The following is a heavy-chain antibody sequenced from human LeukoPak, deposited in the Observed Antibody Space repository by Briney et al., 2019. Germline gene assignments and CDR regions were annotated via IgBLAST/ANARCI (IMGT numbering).Heavy chain of an antibody. CDR2: TYYSGST. J-gene: IGHJ4*02. V-gene: IGHV4-59*08. D-gene: IGHD3-22*01. CDR3: ARSSGYYYDLDY. CDR1: GGSISSYY. Sequence: RPSETLSLTCTVSGGSISSYYWSWIRQPPGKGLEWIGYTYYSGSTNYNPSLKSRVTISVDTSKNQFSLKLSSVTAADTAVYYCARSSGYYYDLDYWGQGTLVTVSS.